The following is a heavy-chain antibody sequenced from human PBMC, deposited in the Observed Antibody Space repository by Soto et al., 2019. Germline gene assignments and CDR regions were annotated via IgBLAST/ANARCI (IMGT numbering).Heavy chain of an antibody. V-gene: IGHV3-15*01. D-gene: IGHD3-22*01. J-gene: IGHJ4*02. CDR3: ARGHRSSGKIFDS. CDR2: IKSKSAGGTT. CDR1: GFTFSNAW. Sequence: EVQLVESGGGLVKPGGSVRFSCAASGFTFSNAWMSWVRQAPGKGLEWVGRIKSKSAGGTTEYDAPVKDRFTISRDDSKNTLYLQMNSLNIEDTAVYYCARGHRSSGKIFDSWGQGTLVTVSS.